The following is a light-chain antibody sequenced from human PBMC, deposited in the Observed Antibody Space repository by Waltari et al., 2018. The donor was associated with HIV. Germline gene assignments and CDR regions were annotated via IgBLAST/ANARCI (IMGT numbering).Light chain of an antibody. V-gene: IGLV2-14*01. CDR2: EVV. Sequence: QSALTQPASVSGSPGQSITISCTGTDTDHYDVSVYQHSPGDPPTVIIFEVVTRPSGASNCFSGSRASNTASLTISGLLAEDDADYCCTSYISRAIPVFGGGTKVTVL. CDR3: TSYISRAIPV. J-gene: IGLJ2*01. CDR1: DTDHYD.